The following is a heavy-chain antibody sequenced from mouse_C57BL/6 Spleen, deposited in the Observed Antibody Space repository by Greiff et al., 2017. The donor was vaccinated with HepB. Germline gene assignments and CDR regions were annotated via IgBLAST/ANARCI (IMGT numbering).Heavy chain of an antibody. CDR2: IHPNSGST. CDR3: ATNWDVFAWFAY. D-gene: IGHD4-1*01. J-gene: IGHJ3*01. Sequence: QVQLQQPGAELVKPGASVKLSCKASGYTFTSYWMHWVKQRPGQGLEWIGMIHPNSGSTNYNEKFKSKATLTVDKSSSTAYMQLSSLTSEDSAVYYCATNWDVFAWFAYWGQGTLVTVSA. V-gene: IGHV1-64*01. CDR1: GYTFTSYW.